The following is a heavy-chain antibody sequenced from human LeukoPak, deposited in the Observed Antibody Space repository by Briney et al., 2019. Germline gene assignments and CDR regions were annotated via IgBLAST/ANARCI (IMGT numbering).Heavy chain of an antibody. V-gene: IGHV4-39*01. CDR1: GGSISSSSYY. D-gene: IGHD2-15*01. Sequence: SETLSLTCTVSGGSISSSSYYWDWIRQPPGKGLEWIGTIYYSGDTYYNPSLRSRVTISVDTSKNQFSLKLSSVTAADTAVYYCARRVCSGGSCPFDYWGQGTLVTVSS. CDR2: IYYSGDT. J-gene: IGHJ4*02. CDR3: ARRVCSGGSCPFDY.